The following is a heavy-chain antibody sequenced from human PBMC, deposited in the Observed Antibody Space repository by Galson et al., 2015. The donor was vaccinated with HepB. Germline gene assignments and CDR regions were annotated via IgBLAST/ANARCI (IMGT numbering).Heavy chain of an antibody. Sequence: SLRLSCAASGFTFGSYSMNWVRQAPGKGLEWVSSISSSSSYIYYEDSVKGRFTISRDNAKNSLYLQMNSLRADDTAVYYCARVLPIETEYDFWSSYKASYFDYWGQGTLVTVSS. CDR3: ARVLPIETEYDFWSSYKASYFDY. D-gene: IGHD3-3*01. CDR2: ISSSSSYI. CDR1: GFTFGSYS. J-gene: IGHJ4*02. V-gene: IGHV3-21*01.